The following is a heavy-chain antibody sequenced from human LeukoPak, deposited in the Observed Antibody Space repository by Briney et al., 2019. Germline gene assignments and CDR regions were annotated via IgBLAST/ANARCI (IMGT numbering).Heavy chain of an antibody. D-gene: IGHD6-13*01. CDR1: EFTFSSNW. J-gene: IGHJ4*02. V-gene: IGHV3-7*03. Sequence: GGSLRLSCAASEFTFSSNWMSWVRQAPGKGREWVANIKEDGSEKYYVDSVKGRFTISRDNARNSLYLQMNSLRAEDTAVYYCARDKTYSSSWYGYDYWGQGTLVTVSS. CDR2: IKEDGSEK. CDR3: ARDKTYSSSWYGYDY.